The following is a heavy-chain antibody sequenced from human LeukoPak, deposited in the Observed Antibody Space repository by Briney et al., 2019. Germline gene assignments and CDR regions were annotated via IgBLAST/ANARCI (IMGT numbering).Heavy chain of an antibody. CDR3: AREHYGSGSYFTFDY. V-gene: IGHV4-39*07. J-gene: IGHJ4*02. D-gene: IGHD3-10*01. CDR1: GGSISSSSYY. Sequence: PSETLSLTCTVSGGSISSSSYYWGWIRQPPGKGLEWIGSIYYSGSTYYNPSLKSRVTISVDTSKNQFSLKLSSVTAADTAVYYCAREHYGSGSYFTFDYWGQGTLVTVSS. CDR2: IYYSGST.